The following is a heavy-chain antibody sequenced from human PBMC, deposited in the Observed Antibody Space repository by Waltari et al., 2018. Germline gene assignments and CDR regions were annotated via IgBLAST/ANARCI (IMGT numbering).Heavy chain of an antibody. CDR3: APWELQRAFDI. CDR1: GGSISSSSYY. J-gene: IGHJ3*02. CDR2: IYYSGST. Sequence: QLQLQESGPGLVKPSETLSLTCTVSGGSISSSSYYWGWIRQPPGKGLEWIGSIYYSGSTYYNPSLKSRVTISVDTSKNQFSLKLSSVTAADTAVYYCAPWELQRAFDIWGQGTMVTVSS. V-gene: IGHV4-39*01. D-gene: IGHD1-26*01.